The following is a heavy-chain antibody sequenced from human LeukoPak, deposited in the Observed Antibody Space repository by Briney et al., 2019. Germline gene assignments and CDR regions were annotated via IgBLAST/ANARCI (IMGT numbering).Heavy chain of an antibody. CDR3: ARGQYCSTTTCYSARRYLDF. CDR1: GGAFSNYF. CDR2: INDSGST. V-gene: IGHV4-34*01. J-gene: IGHJ4*02. D-gene: IGHD2-2*01. Sequence: SETLSLTCAVSGGAFSNYFWTWIRQPPGKGLEWIAEINDSGSTNSNSSLRSRVAISLDTSKNQFSLRLTSVTAADTAVYYYARGQYCSTTTCYSARRYLDFWGQGTLVTVSS.